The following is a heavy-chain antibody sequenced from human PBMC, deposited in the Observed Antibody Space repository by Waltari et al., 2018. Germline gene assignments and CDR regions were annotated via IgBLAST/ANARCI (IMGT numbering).Heavy chain of an antibody. V-gene: IGHV3-7*01. Sequence: EVQLVESGGGLVQPGGSLRLSCEASGLAFSDYWVSWVRQAPGKGLEWVAKIKQDGSETFYVESVKGRFTISRDNAKNLLYLQMNSLRVEDTAVYFCAMTGRLGTGLPWDWGQGTLDTVSS. CDR3: AMTGRLGTGLPWD. CDR2: IKQDGSET. D-gene: IGHD3-9*01. J-gene: IGHJ4*02. CDR1: GLAFSDYW.